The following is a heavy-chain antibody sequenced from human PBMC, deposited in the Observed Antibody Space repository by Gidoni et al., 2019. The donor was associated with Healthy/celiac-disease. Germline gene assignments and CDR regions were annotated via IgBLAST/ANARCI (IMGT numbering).Heavy chain of an antibody. J-gene: IGHJ5*02. CDR2: INPSGGST. Sequence: QVQLVQSGAEVKKPGASVKVSCKASGYTFTSYYMHWVRQAPGPGLEWMGIINPSGGSTSYAQKFQGRVTMTRDTSTSTVYMELSSLRSEDTAVYYCARFVNYYDSSGPMGWFDPWGQGTLVTVSS. V-gene: IGHV1-46*01. CDR1: GYTFTSYY. CDR3: ARFVNYYDSSGPMGWFDP. D-gene: IGHD3-22*01.